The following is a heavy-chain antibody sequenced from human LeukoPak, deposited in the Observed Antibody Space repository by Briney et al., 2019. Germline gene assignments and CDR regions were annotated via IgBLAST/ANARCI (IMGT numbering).Heavy chain of an antibody. CDR1: GISLRIYY. CDR2: IYTSGNT. V-gene: IGHV4-4*07. J-gene: IGHJ4*01. D-gene: IGHD2-2*01. Sequence: SETLSLTCAWTGISLRIYYLSWIRQPAGKGLEWIGRIYTSGNTNYKPSLKSRLTISVDKSKNHLSLKLTSLTAADTAFYYCAGGPSSTAFDDWGHGTLVTVSS. CDR3: AGGPSSTAFDD.